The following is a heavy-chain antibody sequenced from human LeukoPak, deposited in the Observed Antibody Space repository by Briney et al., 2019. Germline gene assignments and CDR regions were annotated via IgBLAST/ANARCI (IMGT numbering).Heavy chain of an antibody. CDR3: ARTEASNSYYYYYYMDV. V-gene: IGHV4-59*01. CDR2: IYYSGST. J-gene: IGHJ6*03. D-gene: IGHD4-11*01. Sequence: SSETLSLTCTVPGGSISSYYWSWIRQPPGKGLECIGYIYYSGSTDYNPSLKSRVTISVDTSKNQFSLKLSSVTAADTAVYYCARTEASNSYYYYYYMDVWGKGTTVTVSS. CDR1: GGSISSYY.